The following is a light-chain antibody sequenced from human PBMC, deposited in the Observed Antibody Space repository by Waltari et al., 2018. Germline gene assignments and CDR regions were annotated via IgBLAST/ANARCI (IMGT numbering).Light chain of an antibody. CDR1: ESVSSR. V-gene: IGKV3-15*01. J-gene: IGKJ2*01. Sequence: ETVMTHSLATLSVSPGERVTLSCRAGESVSSRLAWYQQKPGQAPRLLIYGASTRATGIPDRFSGSGSGTEFTLTISSLQSEDFAVYYCQQYNNWPPYTFGQGTKLEI. CDR3: QQYNNWPPYT. CDR2: GAS.